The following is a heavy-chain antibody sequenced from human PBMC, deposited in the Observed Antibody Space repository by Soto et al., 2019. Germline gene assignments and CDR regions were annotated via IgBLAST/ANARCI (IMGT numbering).Heavy chain of an antibody. V-gene: IGHV1-69*12. CDR1: GGTFSSYA. D-gene: IGHD1-7*01. CDR3: ESRITGTIYYYSGMDV. Sequence: QVQLVQSGAEVKKPGSSVKVSCKASGGTFSSYAISWVRQAPGQGLEWMGGIIPIFGTANYAQKFQGRVTITADESTSTAYMELSSLRSEDTAVYYFESRITGTIYYYSGMDVWGQGTTVTVSS. J-gene: IGHJ6*02. CDR2: IIPIFGTA.